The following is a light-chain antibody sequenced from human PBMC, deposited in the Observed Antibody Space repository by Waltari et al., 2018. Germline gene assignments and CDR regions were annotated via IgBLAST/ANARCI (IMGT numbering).Light chain of an antibody. CDR2: AVS. CDR1: QSLLHSDGKTY. Sequence: DIVMTQTPLSLSVTPGQPASISCKSSQSLLHSDGKTYLFWYLQKPGQSPQLLIYAVSSRFSGVPDRVSGSGSGTDFTLKISRVEAEDVGVYYCMQGIHLPPYTFGQGTKLEIK. V-gene: IGKV2-29*02. CDR3: MQGIHLPPYT. J-gene: IGKJ2*01.